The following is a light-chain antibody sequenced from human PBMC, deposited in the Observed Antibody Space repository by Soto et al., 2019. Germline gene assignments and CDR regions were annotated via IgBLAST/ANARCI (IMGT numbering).Light chain of an antibody. CDR3: QQYDSSPRT. CDR1: QSVSSRS. J-gene: IGKJ1*01. CDR2: GAS. V-gene: IGKV3-20*01. Sequence: IVLTQSPATLSLSPGERATLSCRASQSVSSRSLAWYQQKPGQAPRLLISGASSRAADIPDRFSGSGSGTDFTLTIYRLEPEDFAVYYCQQYDSSPRTFGQGTKVDIK.